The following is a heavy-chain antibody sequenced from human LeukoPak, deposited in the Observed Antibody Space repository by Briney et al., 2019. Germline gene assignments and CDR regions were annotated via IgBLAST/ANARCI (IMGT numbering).Heavy chain of an antibody. V-gene: IGHV1-8*01. CDR3: AKYYYETSGLDAFDI. Sequence: GASVKVSCKASGYPFSNYDINWVRQATGQGLEWLGWMNPNSGNTGCAQKFQGRVTMTRNISIRTAYMELSSLRSEDTAIYYCAKYYYETSGLDAFDIWGQGTLVTVSS. J-gene: IGHJ3*02. CDR2: MNPNSGNT. D-gene: IGHD3-22*01. CDR1: GYPFSNYD.